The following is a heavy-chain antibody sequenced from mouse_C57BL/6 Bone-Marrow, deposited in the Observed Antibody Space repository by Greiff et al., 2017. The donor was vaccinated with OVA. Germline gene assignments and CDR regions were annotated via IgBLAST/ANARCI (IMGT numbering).Heavy chain of an antibody. Sequence: EVKLVESGGGLVKPGGSLKLSCAASGFTFSSYTMSWVRQTPEKRLAWVATISGGGGNTYYPVSVKGRFTISRDNAKNTLYLQMSSLRSEDTALYYCARRGGLRRGYAMDYWGQGTSVTVSS. CDR3: ARRGGLRRGYAMDY. CDR1: GFTFSSYT. J-gene: IGHJ4*01. V-gene: IGHV5-9*01. CDR2: ISGGGGNT.